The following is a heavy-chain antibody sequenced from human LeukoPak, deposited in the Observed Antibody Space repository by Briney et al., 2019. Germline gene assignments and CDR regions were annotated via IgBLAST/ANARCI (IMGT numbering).Heavy chain of an antibody. D-gene: IGHD3-22*01. CDR2: TSGSGDST. CDR1: ALTFSSVA. J-gene: IGHJ4*02. CDR3: AKDHGSSGYYYEVVFDY. V-gene: IGHV3-23*01. Sequence: GGSLRLASPAAALTFSSVAMGWDRHAPREGLEWASATSGSGDSTYYADSVKGRFTISRDNSKNTLYLQMNSLRAEDTAVYYCAKDHGSSGYYYEVVFDYWGQGTLVTVSS.